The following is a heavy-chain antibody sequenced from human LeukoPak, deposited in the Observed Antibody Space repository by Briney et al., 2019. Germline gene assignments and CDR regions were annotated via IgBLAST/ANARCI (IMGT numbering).Heavy chain of an antibody. CDR2: IYYSGST. V-gene: IGHV4-59*01. CDR1: GGSISSYY. CDR3: ARGGSIPTSFDY. Sequence: SETLSLTCTVSGGSISSYYWSWIRQPPGKGLEWIGYIYYSGSTNYNPSLKSRVTISVDTSKNQFSLKLSSVTAADTAVYYCARGGSIPTSFDYWGQGTPVTVSS. D-gene: IGHD3-16*01. J-gene: IGHJ4*02.